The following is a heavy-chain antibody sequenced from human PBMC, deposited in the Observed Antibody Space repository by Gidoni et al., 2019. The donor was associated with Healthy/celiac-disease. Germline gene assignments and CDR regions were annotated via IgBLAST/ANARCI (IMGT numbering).Heavy chain of an antibody. CDR2: ISYDGSNK. CDR1: GFTFSSYA. D-gene: IGHD3-16*01. Sequence: QVQLVESGGGVVQPGRSLRLSCAASGFTFSSYAMHWVRQAPGKGLEWVAVISYDGSNKYYADSVKGRFTISRDNSKNTLYLQMNSLRAEDTAVYYCARDRLLGGHYYYYGMDVWGQGTTVTVSS. CDR3: ARDRLLGGHYYYYGMDV. V-gene: IGHV3-30-3*01. J-gene: IGHJ6*02.